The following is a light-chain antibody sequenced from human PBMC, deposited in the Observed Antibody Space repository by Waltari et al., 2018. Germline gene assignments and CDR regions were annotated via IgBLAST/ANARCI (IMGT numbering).Light chain of an antibody. V-gene: IGKV1-5*01. CDR2: DAS. CDR3: QQYNTYPWT. Sequence: DIQMTQSPSTVSASVGHRVTRACRARPNISSWLAWLQQKPEKAPKLLIYDASSLESGDPSRISGSRSGTEFTLTISSLQHDDFAAYYCQQYNTYPWTFGQGTKVEIK. J-gene: IGKJ1*01. CDR1: PNISSW.